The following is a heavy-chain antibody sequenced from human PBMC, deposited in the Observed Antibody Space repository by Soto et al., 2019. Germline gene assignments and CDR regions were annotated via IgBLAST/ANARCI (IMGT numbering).Heavy chain of an antibody. V-gene: IGHV1-18*01. Sequence: ASVKVSCKTSGYTFTAYGLAWLRQAPGQRPEWMGWVATTSSNTNYAQKFQDRVTMTTDTSTTTTYMELRSLRPDDTAVYYCARELNTETSAFYSFAYWGQGTLVTVSS. CDR3: ARELNTETSAFYSFAY. D-gene: IGHD4-4*01. CDR2: VATTSSNT. CDR1: GYTFTAYG. J-gene: IGHJ4*02.